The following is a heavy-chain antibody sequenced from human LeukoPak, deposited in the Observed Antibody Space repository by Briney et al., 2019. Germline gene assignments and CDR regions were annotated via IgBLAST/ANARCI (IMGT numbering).Heavy chain of an antibody. CDR2: IWYDGSNK. CDR1: GFTFSSYG. CDR3: AKDRYYYDSSGYSDY. V-gene: IGHV3-33*06. Sequence: PGRSLRLSCAASGFTFSSYGMHWVRQAPGKGLEWVAVIWYDGSNKYYADSVKGRFTISRDNSKNTLYLQMNSLRAEDTAVYYCAKDRYYYDSSGYSDYWGQGTLVTVSS. J-gene: IGHJ4*02. D-gene: IGHD3-22*01.